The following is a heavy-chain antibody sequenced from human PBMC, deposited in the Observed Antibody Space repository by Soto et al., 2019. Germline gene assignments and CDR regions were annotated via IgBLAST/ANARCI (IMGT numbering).Heavy chain of an antibody. CDR1: GFTVSSNY. D-gene: IGHD5-12*01. J-gene: IGHJ4*02. V-gene: IGHV3-53*01. CDR3: CGEMATIRVDY. Sequence: LRLSCAASGFTVSSNYMSWVRQAPGKGLEWVSVIHSGGSTYYADSVKGRFTISRDNSKNTLYLQMNSLRAEDTAVYYCCGEMATIRVDYWDQETLVTVSS. CDR2: IHSGGST.